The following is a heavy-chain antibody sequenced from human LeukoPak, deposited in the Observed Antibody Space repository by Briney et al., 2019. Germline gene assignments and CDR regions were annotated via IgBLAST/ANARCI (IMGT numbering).Heavy chain of an antibody. J-gene: IGHJ4*02. D-gene: IGHD3-22*01. Sequence: GGSLRLSCATSGFTFSSYNMNWVRQAPGKGLEWVSYISSSNSIIYYADSVKGRFTISRDNAKNSLYLQMSSLRVEDTAVYYCARDSSSGYFFDYWGQGTLVTVSS. V-gene: IGHV3-48*01. CDR2: ISSSNSII. CDR3: ARDSSSGYFFDY. CDR1: GFTFSSYN.